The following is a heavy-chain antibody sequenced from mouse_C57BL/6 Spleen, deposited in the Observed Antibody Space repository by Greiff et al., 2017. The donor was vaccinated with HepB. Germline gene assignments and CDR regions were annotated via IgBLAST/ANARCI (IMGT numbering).Heavy chain of an antibody. CDR3: ARGHYSNSWFAY. Sequence: ESGPGLVKPSQSLSLTCSVTGYSITSGYYWNWIRQFPGNKLEWMGYISYDGSNNYNPSLKNRISITRDTSKNQFFLKLNSVTTEDTATYYCARGHYSNSWFAYWGQGTLVTVSA. CDR1: GYSITSGYY. J-gene: IGHJ3*01. D-gene: IGHD2-5*01. V-gene: IGHV3-6*01. CDR2: ISYDGSN.